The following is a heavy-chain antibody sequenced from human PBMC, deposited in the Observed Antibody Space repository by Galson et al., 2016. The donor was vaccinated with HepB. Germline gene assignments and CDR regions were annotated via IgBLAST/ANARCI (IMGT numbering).Heavy chain of an antibody. J-gene: IGHJ4*02. D-gene: IGHD4-11*01. V-gene: IGHV3-23*01. CDR3: AKRGPIYSDYALDY. CDR1: GFTFSACA. Sequence: SLRLSCATSGFTFSACAMTWVRQALGKGLEWVSGISHTSDVTNYADSVKGRFTISRDNSKNTLYLQMSSLRAEDTAVYYCAKRGPIYSDYALDYWGQGSLVTVS. CDR2: ISHTSDVT.